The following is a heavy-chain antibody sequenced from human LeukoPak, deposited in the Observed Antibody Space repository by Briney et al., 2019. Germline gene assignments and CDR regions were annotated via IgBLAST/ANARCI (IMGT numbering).Heavy chain of an antibody. V-gene: IGHV3-74*01. CDR1: GFTFSSYW. CDR2: INSEGSDT. J-gene: IGHJ4*02. D-gene: IGHD3-10*01. CDR3: AKNGPGLDYFDY. Sequence: GGSLRLSCAASGFTFSSYWMHCVRQAPGKGLVWVTRINSEGSDTTYADSVKGRFTISRDNAKNTLYLQMNSLRAEDTAVYYCAKNGPGLDYFDYWGQGTLVTVSS.